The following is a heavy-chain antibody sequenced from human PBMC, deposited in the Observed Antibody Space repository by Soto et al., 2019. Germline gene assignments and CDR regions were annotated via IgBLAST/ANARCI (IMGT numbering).Heavy chain of an antibody. V-gene: IGHV3-30-3*01. J-gene: IGHJ6*02. D-gene: IGHD6-19*01. CDR1: VFTFRSYA. CDR3: AATITVFGVDV. CDR2: ISYDGSSK. Sequence: GGSLRLSCAASVFTFRSYAMHWVRQAPGKGLEWVAVISYDGSSKYYADPVKGRFTISRDNSKNTLFLQMNSLRAEDTAVYYCAATITVFGVDVWGQGTTVTAP.